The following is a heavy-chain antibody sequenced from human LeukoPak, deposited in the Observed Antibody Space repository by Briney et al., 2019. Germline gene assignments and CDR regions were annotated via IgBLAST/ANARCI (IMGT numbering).Heavy chain of an antibody. CDR3: ARAGYSYGTGYYFDY. Sequence: SETLSLTCTVSGGSISRYYWSWIRLPPGKGLEWIGYIYYTGATYYNPCLKRRVTISLDTSQNQFSLKLSSVTAADAAVYYCARAGYSYGTGYYFDYWGQGALVTVSS. V-gene: IGHV4-59*01. CDR2: IYYTGAT. CDR1: GGSISRYY. J-gene: IGHJ4*02. D-gene: IGHD5-18*01.